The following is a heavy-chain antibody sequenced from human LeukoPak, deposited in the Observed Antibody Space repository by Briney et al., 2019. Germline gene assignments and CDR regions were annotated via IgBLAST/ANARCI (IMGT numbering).Heavy chain of an antibody. V-gene: IGHV3-48*01. Sequence: GGSLRLSCAASGFTFSSYSMNWVRQAPGKGLEWVSYISSSSSTIYYADSVKGRFTISRDNAKNSLYLQMNSLRAEDTAVYYCALDSPPHVRFMAYWGQGTLVTVSS. J-gene: IGHJ4*02. D-gene: IGHD3-3*01. CDR2: ISSSSSTI. CDR3: ALDSPPHVRFMAY. CDR1: GFTFSSYS.